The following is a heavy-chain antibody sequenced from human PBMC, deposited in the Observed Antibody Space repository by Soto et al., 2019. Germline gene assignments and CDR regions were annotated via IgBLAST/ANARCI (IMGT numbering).Heavy chain of an antibody. Sequence: QVQLVQSGAEVKKPGASVKVSCKASGYTFTSYYMPWVRQAPGQGLEWLGIINPSGGSTSYVQKFQGRVTMTRDTSTSTVYMDLSSLRSEDTAVYYCTRDHTAPPRVPDDYGDYVDGYWGHGTLVTVSS. J-gene: IGHJ4*01. V-gene: IGHV1-46*03. CDR3: TRDHTAPPRVPDDYGDYVDGY. CDR1: GYTFTSYY. D-gene: IGHD4-17*01. CDR2: INPSGGST.